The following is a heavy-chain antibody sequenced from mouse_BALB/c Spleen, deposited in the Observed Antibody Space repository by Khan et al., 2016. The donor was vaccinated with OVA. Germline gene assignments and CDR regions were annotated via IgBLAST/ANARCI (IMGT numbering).Heavy chain of an antibody. CDR2: IWSGGTT. Sequence: QVRLQQSGPGLVQPPQSLSITCTVSGFSLTTYGVHWVRQSPGKGLEWLGVIWSGGTTDYSAAFISRLSITKDNSKSQVFFKMNSLQANDTAIYYCARNYDYDEGLAYWGQGTLVTVSA. V-gene: IGHV2-2*02. J-gene: IGHJ3*01. D-gene: IGHD2-4*01. CDR3: ARNYDYDEGLAY. CDR1: GFSLTTYG.